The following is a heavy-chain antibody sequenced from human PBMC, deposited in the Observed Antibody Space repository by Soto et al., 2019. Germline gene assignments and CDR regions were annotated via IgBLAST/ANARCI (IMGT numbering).Heavy chain of an antibody. Sequence: SQTLSLTCVISGDSVSSNSAAWNWIRQSPSRGLEWLGRTYYRSKWYNDYAVSVKSRITINPDTSKNQFSLQLNSVTPEDTAVYYCARAKGREGATGYYYYGMDVWGQGTTVTVSS. J-gene: IGHJ6*02. V-gene: IGHV6-1*01. D-gene: IGHD1-26*01. CDR1: GDSVSSNSAA. CDR2: TYYRSKWYN. CDR3: ARAKGREGATGYYYYGMDV.